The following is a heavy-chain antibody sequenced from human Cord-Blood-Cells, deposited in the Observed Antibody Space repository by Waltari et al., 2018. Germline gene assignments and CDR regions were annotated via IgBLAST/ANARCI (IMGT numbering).Heavy chain of an antibody. V-gene: IGHV3-73*01. CDR2: IRSQANSYAT. D-gene: IGHD1-26*01. Sequence: EVQLVESGGGLVQPGGSLNLSCAAYGFTYSGSAMHCVRQASGKGLAWVGRIRSQANSYATAYAASVKGRFTISRDDSKNTAYLQMNSLKTEDTAVYYFTLQGGATDYWGQGTLVTVSS. CDR3: TLQGGATDY. CDR1: GFTYSGSA. J-gene: IGHJ4*02.